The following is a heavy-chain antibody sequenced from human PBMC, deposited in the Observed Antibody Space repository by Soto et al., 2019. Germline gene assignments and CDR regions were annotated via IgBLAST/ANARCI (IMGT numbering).Heavy chain of an antibody. CDR3: AKEIRFGEDH. Sequence: SLRLSCAASGFVFRSYAMHWFRQAPGKGLEWVAFLSSDGRDKYYSDAMKGRIIISRDNSNNTLFLQLDRLRLEDTAVYFCAKEIRFGEDHWGQGTLVTVSS. CDR1: GFVFRSYA. D-gene: IGHD3-10*01. J-gene: IGHJ4*02. V-gene: IGHV3-30*18. CDR2: LSSDGRDK.